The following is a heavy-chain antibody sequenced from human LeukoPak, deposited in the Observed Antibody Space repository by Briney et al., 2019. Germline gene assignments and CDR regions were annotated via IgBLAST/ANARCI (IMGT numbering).Heavy chain of an antibody. V-gene: IGHV1-69*13. J-gene: IGHJ6*02. CDR2: IIPIFGTA. Sequence: AASVKVSCKASGGTFSSYAISWVRQAPGQGPEWMGGIIPIFGTANYAQKFQGRVTITADESTSTAYMELSSLRSEDTAVYYCATALIVGAPLYGMDVWGQGTTVTVSS. CDR3: ATALIVGAPLYGMDV. CDR1: GGTFSSYA. D-gene: IGHD1-26*01.